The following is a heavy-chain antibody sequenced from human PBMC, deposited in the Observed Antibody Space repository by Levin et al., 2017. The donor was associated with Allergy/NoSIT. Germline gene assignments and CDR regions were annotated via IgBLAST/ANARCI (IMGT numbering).Heavy chain of an antibody. CDR1: GGSISSGSYY. CDR2: IYTSGST. V-gene: IGHV4-61*02. CDR3: ARGSVFGVTYAFDI. D-gene: IGHD3-10*01. J-gene: IGHJ3*02. Sequence: SETLSLTCTVSGGSISSGSYYWSWIRQPAGKGLEWIGRIYTSGSTNYNPSLKSRVTISVDTSKNQFSLKLSSVTAADTAVYYCARGSVFGVTYAFDIWGQGTMVTVSS.